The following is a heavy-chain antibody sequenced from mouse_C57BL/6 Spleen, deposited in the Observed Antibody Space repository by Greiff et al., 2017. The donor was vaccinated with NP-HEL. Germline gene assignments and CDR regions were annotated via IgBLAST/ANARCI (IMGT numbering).Heavy chain of an antibody. CDR3: ARGDDGAWFAY. CDR2: IYPGDGDT. J-gene: IGHJ3*01. Sequence: QVQLKQSGAELVKPGASVKISCKASGYAFSSYWMNWVKQRPGKGLEWIGQIYPGDGDTNYNGKFKGKATLTADKSSSTAYMQLSSLTSEDSAVYFCARGDDGAWFAYWGQGTLVTVSA. D-gene: IGHD2-12*01. V-gene: IGHV1-80*01. CDR1: GYAFSSYW.